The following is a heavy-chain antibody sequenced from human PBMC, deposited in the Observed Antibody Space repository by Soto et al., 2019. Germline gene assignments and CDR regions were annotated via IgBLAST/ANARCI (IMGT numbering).Heavy chain of an antibody. CDR1: GFTFSSYS. V-gene: IGHV3-48*02. D-gene: IGHD3-22*01. J-gene: IGHJ4*02. CDR3: ARDLLVTMIGNLLDY. CDR2: ISSSSSTI. Sequence: QPGGSLRLSCAASGFTFSSYSMNWVRQAPGKGLEWVSYISSSSSTIYYADSVKGRFTISRDNAKNSLYLQMNSLRDEDTAVYYCARDLLVTMIGNLLDYWGQGTLVTVSS.